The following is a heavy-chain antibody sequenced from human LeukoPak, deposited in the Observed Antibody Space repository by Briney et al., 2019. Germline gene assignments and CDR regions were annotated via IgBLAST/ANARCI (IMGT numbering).Heavy chain of an antibody. J-gene: IGHJ5*02. D-gene: IGHD3-16*01. CDR2: IYTDGTT. V-gene: IGHV3-53*01. Sequence: GGSLRLSCAASGFTVSRNYMSWVRQAPGKGLEWVSVIYTDGTTYYADSVKGRFTIFRDNSKNTLYLQMNSLRAEDTALYYCADLGESWGQETLVTVSS. CDR3: ADLGES. CDR1: GFTVSRNY.